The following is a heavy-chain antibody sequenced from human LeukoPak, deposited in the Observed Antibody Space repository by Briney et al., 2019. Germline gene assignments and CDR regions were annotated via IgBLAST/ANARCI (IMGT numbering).Heavy chain of an antibody. CDR1: GGTFSSYS. J-gene: IGHJ5*02. D-gene: IGHD1-7*01. CDR3: ARDSYRTRNYNWFDP. Sequence: SVKVSCKASGGTFSSYSISWVRQAPGQGLEWMGVIIPMFGTTTYAQRFQGRVTITADKSTSTAYMELSSLRSEDTAVYYCARDSYRTRNYNWFDPWGQGTLVTVSS. CDR2: IIPMFGTT. V-gene: IGHV1-69*06.